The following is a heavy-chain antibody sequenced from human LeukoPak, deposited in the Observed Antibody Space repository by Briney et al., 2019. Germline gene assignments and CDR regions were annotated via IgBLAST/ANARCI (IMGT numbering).Heavy chain of an antibody. V-gene: IGHV3-49*04. CDR1: GLSFSSYG. CDR2: IRSKAYGVTT. D-gene: IGHD3-10*01. J-gene: IGHJ3*02. Sequence: GGSLILSCAASGLSFSSYGMHWVRQAPGKGLEWVGFIRSKAYGVTTEYAASVKGRFTISRDDYKSIAYLQMNSLETEDTAVYYCTRAGYLWFGDPDAFDIWGQGTMVTVSS. CDR3: TRAGYLWFGDPDAFDI.